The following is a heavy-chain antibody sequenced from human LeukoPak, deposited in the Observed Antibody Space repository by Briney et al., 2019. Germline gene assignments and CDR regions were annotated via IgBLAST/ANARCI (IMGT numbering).Heavy chain of an antibody. D-gene: IGHD6-13*01. CDR2: INPNSGDT. Sequence: GASVKVSCKASGYTFTGYYMHWVRQAPVQGLEWVGWINPNSGDTNYAQNFQGRVTMTRDASISTAYMELSSLRSDDTAVYYCAREAGGSSWPLSHFDYWGQGTPVTVSS. V-gene: IGHV1-2*02. J-gene: IGHJ4*02. CDR3: AREAGGSSWPLSHFDY. CDR1: GYTFTGYY.